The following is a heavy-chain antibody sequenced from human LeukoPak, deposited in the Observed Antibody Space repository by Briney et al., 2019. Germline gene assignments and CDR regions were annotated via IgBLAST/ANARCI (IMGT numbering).Heavy chain of an antibody. Sequence: SETLSLTCTVSGGSISTTSEYWAWIRQSPGKGLEWIGSLYHTGTTYYNPSLRSQVSISIDTSKNQFSLRLTSVTAADTAVYYCAREIYDILTGYYKSEINWFDPWGQGTLVTVSS. CDR1: GGSISTTSEY. CDR2: LYHTGTT. V-gene: IGHV4-39*02. CDR3: AREIYDILTGYYKSEINWFDP. J-gene: IGHJ5*02. D-gene: IGHD3-9*01.